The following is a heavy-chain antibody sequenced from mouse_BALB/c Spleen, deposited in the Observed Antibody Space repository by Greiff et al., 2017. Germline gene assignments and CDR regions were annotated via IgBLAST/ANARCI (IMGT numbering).Heavy chain of an antibody. J-gene: IGHJ1*01. CDR2: INPSTGYT. Sequence: QVQLQQSGAELAKPGASVKMSCKASGYTFTSYWMHWVKQRPGQGLEWIGYINPSTGYTEYNQKFKDKATLTADKSSSTAYMQLSSLTSEDSAVYYCARTGPLYWYFDVWGAGTTVTVSS. V-gene: IGHV1-7*01. D-gene: IGHD4-1*01. CDR3: ARTGPLYWYFDV. CDR1: GYTFTSYW.